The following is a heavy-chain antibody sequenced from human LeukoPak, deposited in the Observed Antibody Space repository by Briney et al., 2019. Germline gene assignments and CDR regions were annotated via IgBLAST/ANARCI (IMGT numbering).Heavy chain of an antibody. CDR1: GFPFSSYA. D-gene: IGHD2-15*01. CDR3: AKAGAVVVVAAKYFDY. CDR2: IFDSGSQT. Sequence: PGGSLRLSCEASGFPFSSYAMSWVRQAPGKGLEWVSGIFDSGSQTFYADSVKGRFTISRDNSKKILFLQMNTLKAEDTAVYYCAKAGAVVVVAAKYFDYWGQGTLVTVSS. V-gene: IGHV3-23*01. J-gene: IGHJ4*02.